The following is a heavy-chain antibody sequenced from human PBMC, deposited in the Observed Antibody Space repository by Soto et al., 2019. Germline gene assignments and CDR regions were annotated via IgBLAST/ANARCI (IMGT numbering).Heavy chain of an antibody. CDR3: ARALSRGYSYGSGSYYGMDV. CDR2: IIPIFGTA. D-gene: IGHD5-18*01. V-gene: IGHV1-69*13. Sequence: ASVKVSCKASGGTFSSYAISWVRQAPGQGLEWMGGIIPIFGTANYAQKFQGRVTITADESTSTAYMELSSLRSEVTAVYYCARALSRGYSYGSGSYYGMDVWGQVPTVTASS. J-gene: IGHJ6*02. CDR1: GGTFSSYA.